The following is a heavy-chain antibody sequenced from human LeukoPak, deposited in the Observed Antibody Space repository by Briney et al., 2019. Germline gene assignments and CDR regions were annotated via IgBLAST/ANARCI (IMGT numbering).Heavy chain of an antibody. CDR2: IYYSGST. CDR1: GGSISSSSYY. J-gene: IGHJ4*02. D-gene: IGHD1-26*01. CDR3: AIVGGSYEADY. V-gene: IGHV4-39*07. Sequence: SETLSLTCTVSGGSISSSSYYWGWIRQPPGKGLEWIGSIYYSGSTYYNPSLKSRVTISVDTSKNQFSLKLSSVTAADTAVYYCAIVGGSYEADYWGQGTLVTVSS.